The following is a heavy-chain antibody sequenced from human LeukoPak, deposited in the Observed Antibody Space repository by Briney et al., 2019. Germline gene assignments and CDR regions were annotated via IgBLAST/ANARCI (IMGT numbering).Heavy chain of an antibody. CDR3: ARNSGLADC. J-gene: IGHJ4*02. Sequence: ASVKVSCKASGYTFTNYDISWVRQPTGQGLEWMGWMNPNSGNTGYAGKFQGRVTMTRDTSINTAYMELRSLRSEDTAVYYCARNSGLADCWGQGTLVTVSS. D-gene: IGHD5-12*01. CDR2: MNPNSGNT. CDR1: GYTFTNYD. V-gene: IGHV1-8*01.